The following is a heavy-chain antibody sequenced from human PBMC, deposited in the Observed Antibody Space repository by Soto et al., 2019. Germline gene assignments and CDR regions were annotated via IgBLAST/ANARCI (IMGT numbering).Heavy chain of an antibody. CDR1: GLTFSSYC. V-gene: IGHV3-23*01. D-gene: IGHD6-19*01. J-gene: IGHJ4*02. CDR2: ISGSGGST. Sequence: GGPLRLSYAASGLTFSSYCMSWVRQAPGKGLEWVSAISGSGGSTYYADSVKGRFTISRDNSKNTLYLQMNSLRAEDTAVYYCAKSRIAVAGSGYWGQGTLVTVSS. CDR3: AKSRIAVAGSGY.